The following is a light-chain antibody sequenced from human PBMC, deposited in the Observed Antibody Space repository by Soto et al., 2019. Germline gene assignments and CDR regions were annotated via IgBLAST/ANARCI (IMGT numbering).Light chain of an antibody. Sequence: QSVLTQPASVSGSPGQSITISCTGTSSDVGGYNSVSWYQQHPGKAPKLMIYDVSGRPSGISDRFSGSKSGNTASLTISALQAEDEADYYCSSYTSTNTRYVFGTGTKLTVL. V-gene: IGLV2-14*01. CDR1: SSDVGGYNS. CDR3: SSYTSTNTRYV. J-gene: IGLJ1*01. CDR2: DVS.